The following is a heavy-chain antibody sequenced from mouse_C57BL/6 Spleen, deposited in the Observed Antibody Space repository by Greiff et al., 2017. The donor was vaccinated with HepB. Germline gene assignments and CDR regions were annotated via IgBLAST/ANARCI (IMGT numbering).Heavy chain of an antibody. J-gene: IGHJ3*01. V-gene: IGHV1-53*01. D-gene: IGHD1-1*01. CDR3: AREGVYYGSSYPWFAY. CDR1: GYTFTSYW. CDR2: INPSNGGT. Sequence: QVQLQQSGTELVKPGASVKLSCKASGYTFTSYWMHWVKQRPGQGLEWIGNINPSNGGTNYNEKFKSKATLTVDKSSSTAYMQLSSLTSEDSAVYYCAREGVYYGSSYPWFAYWGQGTLVTVSA.